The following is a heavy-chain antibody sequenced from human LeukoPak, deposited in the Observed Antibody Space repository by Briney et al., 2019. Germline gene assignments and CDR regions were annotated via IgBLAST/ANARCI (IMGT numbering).Heavy chain of an antibody. J-gene: IGHJ4*02. CDR3: AKVGAIKFDY. V-gene: IGHV3-23*01. CDR1: GFIFSNSA. Sequence: GGSLRLSCAASGFIFSNSAMSWVRQAPGKGLEWVAGINGGGTGTYYAYSVRGRVTISRDNSKSTLYLELNTVRAEDTAVYYCAKVGAIKFDYWGQGILVSVSS. CDR2: INGGGTGT. D-gene: IGHD1-26*01.